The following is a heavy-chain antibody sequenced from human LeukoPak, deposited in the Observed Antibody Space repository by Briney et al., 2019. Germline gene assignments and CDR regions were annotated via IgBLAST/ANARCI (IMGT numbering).Heavy chain of an antibody. V-gene: IGHV4-31*03. J-gene: IGHJ4*02. Sequence: SETLSLTCTVSGDSISSGGYYWSWIRQHPGEGLEWLGNIYYSGSTYYNPSLKSRVTISVDTSKNQFSLKLNSVTAADTAVYYCARRGIAAAVYFDYWGQGTLVTVSS. CDR2: IYYSGST. CDR3: ARRGIAAAVYFDY. CDR1: GDSISSGGYY. D-gene: IGHD6-13*01.